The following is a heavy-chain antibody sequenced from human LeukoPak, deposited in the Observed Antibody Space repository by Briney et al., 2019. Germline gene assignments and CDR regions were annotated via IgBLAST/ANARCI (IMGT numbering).Heavy chain of an antibody. J-gene: IGHJ4*02. CDR1: GFTFSSYS. CDR3: ARAYCSGGSCQFDY. D-gene: IGHD2-15*01. V-gene: IGHV3-21*01. Sequence: GGSLRLSCAASGFTFSSYSMNWVRQAPGKGLEWVSSISSSSSYIYYADSVKGRFTISRDNAKNSLYLQMNSLRAEDTAVYYCARAYCSGGSCQFDYWGQGTLVTVSS. CDR2: ISSSSSYI.